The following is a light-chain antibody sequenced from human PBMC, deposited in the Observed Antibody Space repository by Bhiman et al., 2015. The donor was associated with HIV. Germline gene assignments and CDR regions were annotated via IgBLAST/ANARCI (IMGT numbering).Light chain of an antibody. CDR3: QSSDNRDTVV. CDR1: SGSIASNY. CDR2: EDY. Sequence: QSVSESPGKTVTISCTRSSGSIASNYVQWYQQRPGSSPTTVIYEDYQRPSGVPDRFSGSIDLSSNSASLTISGLRTEDEADYYCQSSDNRDTVVFGGGTKLTVL. J-gene: IGLJ2*01. V-gene: IGLV6-57*01.